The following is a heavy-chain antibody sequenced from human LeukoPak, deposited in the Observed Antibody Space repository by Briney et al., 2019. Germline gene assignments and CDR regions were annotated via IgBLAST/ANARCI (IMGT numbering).Heavy chain of an antibody. Sequence: GGSLRLSCAASGFTFSSYSMNWIRQAPGKGLEWVSYISSSGSTIYYADSVKGRFTISRDNAKNSLHLQMNSLRAEDTAVYYCARGRSGELSFDYWGQGTLVTVSS. J-gene: IGHJ4*02. V-gene: IGHV3-48*04. CDR2: ISSSGSTI. D-gene: IGHD3-10*01. CDR3: ARGRSGELSFDY. CDR1: GFTFSSYS.